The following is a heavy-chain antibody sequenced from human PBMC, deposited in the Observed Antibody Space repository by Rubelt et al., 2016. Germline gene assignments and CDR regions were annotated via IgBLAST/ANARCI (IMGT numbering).Heavy chain of an antibody. CDR3: AGEVGRHDSSSPFLDY. J-gene: IGHJ4*02. CDR1: GGSISSSSYY. Sequence: QLQLQESGPGLVKPSETLSLTCTVSGGSISSSSYYWGWIRQPPGKGLEWIGSIYYSGSTYYNPSLKSRVTISVDTSKNQCSLKLRLGTAEDTAVYYCAGEVGRHDSSSPFLDYWGQGTLVTVSS. CDR2: IYYSGST. D-gene: IGHD6-13*01. V-gene: IGHV4-39*02.